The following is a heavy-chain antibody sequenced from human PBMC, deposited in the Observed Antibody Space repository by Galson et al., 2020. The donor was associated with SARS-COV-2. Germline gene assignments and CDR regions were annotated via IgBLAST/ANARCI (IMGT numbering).Heavy chain of an antibody. D-gene: IGHD6-19*01. CDR3: ARGEGIVVAGAPYYYYYMDV. CDR2: IKPNSGGA. Sequence: ASVKVSRKTSGYTFTGYYIHWVRRAPGHGLEWLGWIKPNSGGADYAQKFQGRVTMTSDTSISTAFVELTSLRSDDTAVYYCARGEGIVVAGAPYYYYYMDVWGKGTPVIVSS. J-gene: IGHJ6*03. V-gene: IGHV1-2*02. CDR1: GYTFTGYY.